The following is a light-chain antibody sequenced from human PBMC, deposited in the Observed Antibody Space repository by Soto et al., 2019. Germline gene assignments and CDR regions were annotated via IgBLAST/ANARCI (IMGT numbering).Light chain of an antibody. CDR1: SSDVGAYNY. J-gene: IGLJ1*01. CDR2: EVS. CDR3: SSYTSSSTYV. V-gene: IGLV2-14*01. Sequence: QSALTQPASVSGSPGQSITISRTGTSSDVGAYNYVSWYQQHPGKAPKLMIYEVSNRPSGVSNRFSGSKSGNTASLTISGLQAEDEADYYCSSYTSSSTYVFATGTKVTVL.